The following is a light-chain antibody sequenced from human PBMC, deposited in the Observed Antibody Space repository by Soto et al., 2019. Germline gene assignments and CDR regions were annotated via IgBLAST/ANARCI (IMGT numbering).Light chain of an antibody. J-gene: IGLJ2*01. Sequence: QSALTQPASVSGSPGQSITISCTGTSSDIGAYNFVSWYQQHPGKAPKLMLYDVNIRPSGVSNRFSGSKSGNTASLTISGLQAEDEDDYYCTSWTTSTTRIFGGGTKVTVL. CDR1: SSDIGAYNF. CDR3: TSWTTSTTRI. CDR2: DVN. V-gene: IGLV2-14*03.